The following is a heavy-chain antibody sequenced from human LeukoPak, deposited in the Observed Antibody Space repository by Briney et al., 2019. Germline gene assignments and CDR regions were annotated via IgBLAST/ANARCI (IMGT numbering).Heavy chain of an antibody. CDR3: ARVMAYDILTGKNWFDP. CDR2: ISSSSSYI. J-gene: IGHJ5*02. V-gene: IGHV3-21*01. D-gene: IGHD3-9*01. Sequence: GGSLRLSCAASGFTFSSYSMNWVRQAPGKGLEWVSSISSSSSYIYYADSVKGRFTISRDNAKNSLYLQMNSLRAEDTAVYYCARVMAYDILTGKNWFDPWGQGTLVTVSS. CDR1: GFTFSSYS.